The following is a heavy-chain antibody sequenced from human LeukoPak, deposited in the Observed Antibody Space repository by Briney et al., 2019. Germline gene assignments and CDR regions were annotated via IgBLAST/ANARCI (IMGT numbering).Heavy chain of an antibody. CDR3: ARGRYSSGRLRHFDY. CDR1: GGSFSGYY. Sequence: SETMSLTCAVYGGSFSGYYWSWIRQPPGKGLEWIGEINHSGSTNYNPSLKSRVTISVDTSKNQFSLKLSSVTAADTAVYYCARGRYSSGRLRHFDYWGQGTLVTVSS. CDR2: INHSGST. V-gene: IGHV4-34*01. J-gene: IGHJ4*02. D-gene: IGHD6-19*01.